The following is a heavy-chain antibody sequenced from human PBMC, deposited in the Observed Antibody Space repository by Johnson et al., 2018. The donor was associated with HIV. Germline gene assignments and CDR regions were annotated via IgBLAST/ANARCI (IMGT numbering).Heavy chain of an antibody. CDR1: GISFSSYW. J-gene: IGHJ3*02. V-gene: IGHV3-30*03. Sequence: QVQLVESGGGLVQPGGSLRLSCVASGISFSSYWMHWVRQAPGKGLEWVAVISYDGSNKYYADSVKGRFTISRDTSKNTLYLQRNSLRAEATTVYYCARDGGIGSTREDAFDIWGQGTMVIVSS. D-gene: IGHD2-2*01. CDR2: ISYDGSNK. CDR3: ARDGGIGSTREDAFDI.